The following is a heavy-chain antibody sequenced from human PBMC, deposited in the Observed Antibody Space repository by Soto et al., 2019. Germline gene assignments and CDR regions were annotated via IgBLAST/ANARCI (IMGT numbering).Heavy chain of an antibody. V-gene: IGHV1-18*01. CDR3: ARDYFYTVGYCSGGSCPHSFDY. J-gene: IGHJ4*02. CDR1: GYAFTSYG. CDR2: ISAYNGNT. D-gene: IGHD2-15*01. Sequence: GASVKVSCKASGYAFTSYGISWVRQAPGQGLEWMGWISAYNGNTNYAQKLQGRVTMTTDTSTSTAYMELRSLRSDDTAVYYCARDYFYTVGYCSGGSCPHSFDYWGQGTLVTVSS.